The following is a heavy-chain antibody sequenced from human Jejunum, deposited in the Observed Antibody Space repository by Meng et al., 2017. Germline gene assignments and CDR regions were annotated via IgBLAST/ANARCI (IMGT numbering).Heavy chain of an antibody. V-gene: IGHV5-51*01. D-gene: IGHD4-17*01. CDR2: IYPGDSDT. CDR1: GYDNALYC. CDR3: ARQRSVDAVTHRYLDY. J-gene: IGHJ4*02. Sequence: GASLKISCKGSGYDNALYCIAWVRQMPGKGLEWMGIIYPGDSDTRYTPSFQGQVTISADTSTGTAYLQWNSLKASDTATYYCARQRSVDAVTHRYLDYWGQGTRVTVSS.